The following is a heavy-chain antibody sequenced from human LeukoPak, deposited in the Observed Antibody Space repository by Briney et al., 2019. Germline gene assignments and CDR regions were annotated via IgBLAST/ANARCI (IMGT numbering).Heavy chain of an antibody. V-gene: IGHV3-23*01. CDR2: LSGSGANT. Sequence: GGSLRLSCAASGFTFSSYAMSWVRQAPGKGLEWVSALSGSGANTYYADSVKGRFTISRDNSKNTLYLQVNSLRAEDTAVYYCAKGVGCSGGTCYSGHGMDVWGQGTTVAVSS. CDR1: GFTFSSYA. D-gene: IGHD2-15*01. CDR3: AKGVGCSGGTCYSGHGMDV. J-gene: IGHJ6*02.